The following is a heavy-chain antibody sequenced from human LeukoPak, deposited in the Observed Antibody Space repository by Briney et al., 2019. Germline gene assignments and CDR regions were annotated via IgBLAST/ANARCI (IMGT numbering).Heavy chain of an antibody. Sequence: GESLKISCKISGYDFTTYWIGWVRQMPGKGLECMGIIWPGDSDTRYSPSFQGQVTISADKTISTVYLQWSSLKVSDTAIYYCARRGRGDWFDPWGQGTLVTVSS. CDR3: ARRGRGDWFDP. J-gene: IGHJ5*02. D-gene: IGHD1-26*01. V-gene: IGHV5-51*01. CDR1: GYDFTTYW. CDR2: IWPGDSDT.